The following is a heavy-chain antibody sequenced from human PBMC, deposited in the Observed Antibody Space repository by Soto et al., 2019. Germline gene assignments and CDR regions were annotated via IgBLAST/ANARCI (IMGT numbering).Heavy chain of an antibody. D-gene: IGHD4-17*01. CDR3: ARDGSKIDGYGVQLGY. CDR2: MNPNSGDT. Sequence: QVQLVQSGAEVKKPGASVKVSCKASGYTFTSYDINWVRQATGQGLEWMGRMNPNSGDTGLAQKFQGRITMTRNTSMTTAYMELSSLRSEDTAVYYCARDGSKIDGYGVQLGYWGQGTVVTVSS. V-gene: IGHV1-8*01. CDR1: GYTFTSYD. J-gene: IGHJ4*02.